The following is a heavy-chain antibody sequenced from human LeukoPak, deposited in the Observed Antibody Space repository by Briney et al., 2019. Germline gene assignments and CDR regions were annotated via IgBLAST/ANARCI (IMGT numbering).Heavy chain of an antibody. CDR1: GFSFSDFY. Sequence: GGSLRLSCAASGFSFSDFYMSWIRQAPGMGLEWISYVGTRSNPIYYADSVKGRFTISRDDAKNSLYLQMNSLRDEDTAVYYCAKDGDYYYMDVWGKGTTVTVSS. V-gene: IGHV3-11*01. J-gene: IGHJ6*03. CDR3: AKDGDYYYMDV. CDR2: VGTRSNPI.